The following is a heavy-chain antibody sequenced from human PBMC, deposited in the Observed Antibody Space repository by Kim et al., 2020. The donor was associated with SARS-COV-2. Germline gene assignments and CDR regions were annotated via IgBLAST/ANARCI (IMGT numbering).Heavy chain of an antibody. J-gene: IGHJ4*02. V-gene: IGHV4-59*08. D-gene: IGHD3-3*01. Sequence: SETLSLTCTVSGGSISSYYWSWIRQPPGKGLEWIGYIYYSGSTNYNPSLKSRVTISVDTSKNQFSLKLSSVTAADTAVYYCARHSAINPIFGVVNYFDYWGQGTLVTVSS. CDR2: IYYSGST. CDR3: ARHSAINPIFGVVNYFDY. CDR1: GGSISSYY.